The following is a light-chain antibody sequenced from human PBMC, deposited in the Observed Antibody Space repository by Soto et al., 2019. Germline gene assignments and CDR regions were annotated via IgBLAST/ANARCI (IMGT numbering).Light chain of an antibody. J-gene: IGKJ1*01. CDR1: QSIDTW. V-gene: IGKV1-5*03. CDR2: KAS. Sequence: GDRVTITCRASQSIDTWLAWHQQKPGQAPNLLISKASSLESGVPSRFSGSGSGTEFTLTISSLQPDDSATYYCQQYNSYRAFGQGTKVDIK. CDR3: QQYNSYRA.